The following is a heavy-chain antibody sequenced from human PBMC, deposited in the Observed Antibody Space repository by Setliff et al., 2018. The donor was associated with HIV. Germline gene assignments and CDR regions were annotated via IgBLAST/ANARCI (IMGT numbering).Heavy chain of an antibody. D-gene: IGHD3-16*02. CDR2: IIPILGIA. CDR3: ARDPYDYVWGSYRHRFDY. J-gene: IGHJ4*02. V-gene: IGHV1-69*10. Sequence: SVKVSCKASGGTFSSYAISWVRQAPGQGLEWMGGIIPILGIANYAQKFQGRVTITADKSTSTAYMELSSLRSEDTAVYYCARDPYDYVWGSYRHRFDYWGQGTLVTVSS. CDR1: GGTFSSYA.